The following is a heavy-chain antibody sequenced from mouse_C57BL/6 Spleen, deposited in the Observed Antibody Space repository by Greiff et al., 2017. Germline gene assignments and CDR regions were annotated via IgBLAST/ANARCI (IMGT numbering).Heavy chain of an antibody. CDR1: GYTFTSYW. CDR2: IDPSDSNT. CDR3: ARGGCDGNPEY. D-gene: IGHD2-1*01. Sequence: QVQLQQPGAELVKPGASVKLSCKASGYTFTSYWMQWVKQRPGQGLEWIGEIDPSDSNTNYNQKFKGKATLTVDTSSSTADMQLSSLTTADSAVYYCARGGCDGNPEYWGQGTTLTVSS. J-gene: IGHJ2*01. V-gene: IGHV1-50*01.